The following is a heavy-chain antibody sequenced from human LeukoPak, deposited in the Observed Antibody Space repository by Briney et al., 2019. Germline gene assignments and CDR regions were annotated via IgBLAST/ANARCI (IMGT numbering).Heavy chain of an antibody. CDR3: ALESCSTSRCPEESL. CDR2: IYHGGST. J-gene: IGHJ4*02. Sequence: SQTLSLTCTVSGGSFRSGGYYWTWIRQPPGKGLEWIGYIYHGGSTYYNPSLESRVTISVDRSKNQFSLKLNSVTAADTAVYYCALESCSTSRCPEESLWGQGTLVTVSS. CDR1: GGSFRSGGYY. D-gene: IGHD2-2*01. V-gene: IGHV4-30-2*01.